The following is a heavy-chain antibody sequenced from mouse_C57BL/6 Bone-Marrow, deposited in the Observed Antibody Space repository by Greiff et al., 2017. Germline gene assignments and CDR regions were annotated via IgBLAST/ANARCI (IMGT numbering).Heavy chain of an antibody. V-gene: IGHV3-6*01. CDR2: ISYDGSN. CDR3: ARGDGYFLFDY. CDR1: GYSITSGYY. D-gene: IGHD2-3*01. Sequence: DVQLQESGPGLVKPSQSLSLTCSVTGYSITSGYYWNWIRQFPGNKLEWMGYISYDGSNNYNPSLKNRISITRDTSKNQFFLKLNSVTTEDTATYYCARGDGYFLFDYWGQGTTLTVSS. J-gene: IGHJ2*01.